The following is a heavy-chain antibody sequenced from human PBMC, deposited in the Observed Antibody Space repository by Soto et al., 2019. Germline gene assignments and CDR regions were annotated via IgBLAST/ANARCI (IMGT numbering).Heavy chain of an antibody. D-gene: IGHD2-8*02. J-gene: IGHJ4*02. CDR2: INHSGST. Sequence: WIWIRQPPGTGLEWIGEINHSGSTNYNPSLKSRVTISVDTSKNQFSLKLTSVPAADTAVYYCARDKITGRFDYWGQGTLVTVSS. CDR3: ARDKITGRFDY. V-gene: IGHV4-34*01.